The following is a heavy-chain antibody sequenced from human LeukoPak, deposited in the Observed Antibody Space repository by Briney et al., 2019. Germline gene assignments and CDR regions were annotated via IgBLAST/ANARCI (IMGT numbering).Heavy chain of an antibody. J-gene: IGHJ4*02. CDR3: ARSDYGDYGVGGY. V-gene: IGHV4-59*01. CDR2: IYYNGDP. CDR1: GDSISSFH. Sequence: SETLSLTCTVSGDSISSFHWSWIRQPPGKGLEWIGYIYYNGDPRYSPSLKSRVTISVDTSRNQFSLNLKSVTAADTAVYYCARSDYGDYGVGGYWGQGTLVTVSS. D-gene: IGHD4-17*01.